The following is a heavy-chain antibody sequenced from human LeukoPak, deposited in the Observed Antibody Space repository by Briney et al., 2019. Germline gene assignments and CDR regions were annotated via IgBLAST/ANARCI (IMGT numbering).Heavy chain of an antibody. CDR1: GFTFSNFA. Sequence: GGSLRLSCAGSGFTFSNFAMIWVRQAPGKGLEWVSSIFHGGGEMHYADSVKGRFSISRDNSRNTLYLEVSSLTAEDAAVYYCAKDDAWLRFGEWSQGTLVTVSS. CDR3: AKDDAWLRFGE. J-gene: IGHJ4*02. CDR2: IFHGGGEM. D-gene: IGHD3-10*01. V-gene: IGHV3-23*01.